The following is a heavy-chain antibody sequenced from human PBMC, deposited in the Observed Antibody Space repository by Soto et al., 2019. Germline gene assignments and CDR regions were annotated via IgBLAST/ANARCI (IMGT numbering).Heavy chain of an antibody. V-gene: IGHV2-5*02. CDR2: IYWDDDK. CDR3: AHRPSFGELDYFDY. J-gene: IGHJ4*02. D-gene: IGHD3-10*01. Sequence: QITLKESGPTLVKPTQTLTLTCTFSGFSLSTSGVGVGWIRQPPGKALEWLALIYWDDDKRYSPSLKSRLTITKDTSNNQVVLTMTNMDPVDTATYYCAHRPSFGELDYFDYWGQGTLVTVSS. CDR1: GFSLSTSGVG.